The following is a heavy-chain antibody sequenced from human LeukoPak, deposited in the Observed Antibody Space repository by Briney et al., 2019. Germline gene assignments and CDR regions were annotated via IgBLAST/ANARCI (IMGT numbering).Heavy chain of an antibody. J-gene: IGHJ3*01. V-gene: IGHV3-33*01. D-gene: IGHD3-10*01. CDR2: MWTDRSDK. CDR3: ARGPYYNPSDAFDL. Sequence: GGSLRLSCAASGFIFRNFAMQWVRQAPGKGLEWVGVMWTDRSDKYYADSVKGRSTISRDNSRNALYLQMNSLRAEDTAVYYCARGPYYNPSDAFDLWGQGTVVTVFS. CDR1: GFIFRNFA.